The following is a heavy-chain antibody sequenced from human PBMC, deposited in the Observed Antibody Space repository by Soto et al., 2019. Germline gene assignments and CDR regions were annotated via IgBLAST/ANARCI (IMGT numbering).Heavy chain of an antibody. CDR1: GGSISNYY. Sequence: SETLSLTCTVSGGSISNYYWNWIRQSPGKGLEWIGYIYSSGSTHYNPSLQNRVTISIDTSKNQVSLKVNSVTAADTAVYFCARGAYFDYWGQGTMVTVS. V-gene: IGHV4-59*01. CDR3: ARGAYFDY. J-gene: IGHJ4*02. CDR2: IYSSGST. D-gene: IGHD3-16*01.